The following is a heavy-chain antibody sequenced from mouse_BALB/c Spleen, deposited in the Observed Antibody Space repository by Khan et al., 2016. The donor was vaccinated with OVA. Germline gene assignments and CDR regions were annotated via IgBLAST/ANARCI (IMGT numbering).Heavy chain of an antibody. CDR1: GFNIKDTY. D-gene: IGHD1-2*01. J-gene: IGHJ4*01. CDR2: IDPEFGNT. CDR3: TRTESHYYGSDAMDY. Sequence: EVQLQESGAELVKPGASVKLSCTASGFNIKDTYIHWVKQRPEQGLEWIGRIDPEFGNTKYDPKFQDKATIIADTSSNTAYLHLSSLTSEDTAVYFCTRTESHYYGSDAMDYWGQGTSVTVSS. V-gene: IGHV14-3*02.